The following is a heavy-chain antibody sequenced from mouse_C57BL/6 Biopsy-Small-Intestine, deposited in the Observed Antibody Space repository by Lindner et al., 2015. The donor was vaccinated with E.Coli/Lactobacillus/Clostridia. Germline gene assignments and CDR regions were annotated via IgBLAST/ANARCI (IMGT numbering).Heavy chain of an antibody. D-gene: IGHD2-5*01. Sequence: VQLQESGPELVKPGASVKMSCKASGYTFTDYSMHWVKQSHGKSLEWIGYINPNNGGTTYNQKFKGKATLTVNKSSSTAYMELRSLTSEDSAVYYCTRNSNYGAWFAYWGQGTLVTVSA. J-gene: IGHJ3*01. V-gene: IGHV1-22*01. CDR3: TRNSNYGAWFAY. CDR1: GYTFTDYS. CDR2: INPNNGGT.